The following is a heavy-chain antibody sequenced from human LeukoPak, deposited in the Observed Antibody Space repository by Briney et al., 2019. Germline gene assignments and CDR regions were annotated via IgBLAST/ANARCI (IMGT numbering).Heavy chain of an antibody. CDR1: GFTFSSYW. D-gene: IGHD3-16*01. Sequence: GGSLRLSCAASGFTFSSYWMSWVRQAPGKGLEWLANIKQDGSEKYYVDSVKGRFTISRDNAKNSLYLQMNSLRAEDTAVYYCARGPLGAHNYYYYYGMDVWGQGTTVTVSS. CDR2: IKQDGSEK. V-gene: IGHV3-7*01. CDR3: ARGPLGAHNYYYYYGMDV. J-gene: IGHJ6*02.